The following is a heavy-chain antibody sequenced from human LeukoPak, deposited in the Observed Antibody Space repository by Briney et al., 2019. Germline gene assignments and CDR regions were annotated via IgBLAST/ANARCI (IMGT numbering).Heavy chain of an antibody. J-gene: IGHJ4*02. CDR1: GFIFSSSA. CDR3: AREVAYCGGSCYLPH. V-gene: IGHV3-23*01. Sequence: GSLRLSCAASGFIFSSSAMNWVRQAPGKGLEWVSGISGSGGSTYYADSLKGRFTISRDNSKNTLYLQMNSLRAEDTAVYYCAREVAYCGGSCYLPHWGQGTLVTVSS. CDR2: ISGSGGST. D-gene: IGHD2-15*01.